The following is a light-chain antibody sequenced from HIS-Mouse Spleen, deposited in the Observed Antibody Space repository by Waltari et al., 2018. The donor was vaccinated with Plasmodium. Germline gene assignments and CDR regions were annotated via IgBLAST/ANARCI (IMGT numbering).Light chain of an antibody. CDR3: QQSYSTWT. CDR2: AAS. V-gene: IGKV1-39*01. Sequence: DIQMTQSPSSLSASVEDRVTIPSRASQSISNYLNWYQQKPGKAPKFLIYAASTLQSGVPSRFSGSGSGTDFTLTISSLQPEDFATYYCQQSYSTWTFGQGTKVEIK. J-gene: IGKJ1*01. CDR1: QSISNY.